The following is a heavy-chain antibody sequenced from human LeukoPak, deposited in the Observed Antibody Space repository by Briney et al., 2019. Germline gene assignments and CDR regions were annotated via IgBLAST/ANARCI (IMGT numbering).Heavy chain of an antibody. CDR3: AKPPFGTGTTWVDY. Sequence: GGSLRLSCAASGFTFSSYAMRWVRQAPGKGLEWVSAISGSGGSTYYADSVKGRFTISRDNSKNTLYLQMNSLRAEDTAVYYCAKPPFGTGTTWVDYWGQGTLVTVSS. J-gene: IGHJ4*02. V-gene: IGHV3-23*01. CDR2: ISGSGGST. D-gene: IGHD1-7*01. CDR1: GFTFSSYA.